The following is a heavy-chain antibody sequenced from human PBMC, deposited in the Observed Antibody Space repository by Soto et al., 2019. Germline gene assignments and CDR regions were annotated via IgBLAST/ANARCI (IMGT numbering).Heavy chain of an antibody. V-gene: IGHV4-59*01. CDR3: ARDLWGYCGTDCYPLDV. CDR2: LYNTGST. Sequence: QVQLQESGPGLVKPSETLSLTCTVSGGSISGYYWSWIRQPPGKGLEWIGYLYNTGSTVYNPSFQSRVTISVDTSKNQFSLKLNSVTAADRAVYYCARDLWGYCGTDCYPLDVWGQGTTVTVSS. D-gene: IGHD2-21*02. CDR1: GGSISGYY. J-gene: IGHJ6*02.